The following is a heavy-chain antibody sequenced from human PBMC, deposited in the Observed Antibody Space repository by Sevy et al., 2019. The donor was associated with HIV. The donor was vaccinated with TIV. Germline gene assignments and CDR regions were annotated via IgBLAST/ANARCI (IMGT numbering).Heavy chain of an antibody. CDR1: GFTFSSYA. J-gene: IGHJ3*02. D-gene: IGHD3-22*01. CDR2: ISYDGSNK. CDR3: ARGEGSTYYYDSSGYLYAFDI. V-gene: IGHV3-30-3*01. Sequence: GGSLRLSCAASGFTFSSYAMHWVRQAPGKGLEWVAVISYDGSNKYYADSVKGRFTISRDNSKNTLYLQMNSLRAEDTAVYYCARGEGSTYYYDSSGYLYAFDIWGQRTMVTVS.